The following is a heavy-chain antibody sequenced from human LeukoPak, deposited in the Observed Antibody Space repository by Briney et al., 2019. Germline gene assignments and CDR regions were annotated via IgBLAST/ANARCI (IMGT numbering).Heavy chain of an antibody. J-gene: IGHJ5*02. Sequence: PSETLSLTCTVSGGSISSFYWSWIRQPPGKGLEWIGYIYYGGSTNYNPSLKSRVTISVDTSKNQLSLKLSSVTAADTAVYYCARHGGSGSYYNWFDPWGQGTLVTVSS. D-gene: IGHD1-26*01. CDR1: GGSISSFY. CDR3: ARHGGSGSYYNWFDP. CDR2: IYYGGST. V-gene: IGHV4-59*08.